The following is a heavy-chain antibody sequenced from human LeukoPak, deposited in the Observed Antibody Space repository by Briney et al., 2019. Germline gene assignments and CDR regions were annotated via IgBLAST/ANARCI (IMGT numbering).Heavy chain of an antibody. J-gene: IGHJ4*02. D-gene: IGHD4-17*01. CDR1: GFTFSSYA. V-gene: IGHV3-30-3*01. CDR3: AREGGYGDSYFDY. Sequence: GRSLRLSFAASGFTFSSYAMHWVRQAPGKGLEWVAVISYDGSNKYYADSVKGRFTISRDNSKNTLYLQMNSLRAEDTAVYYCAREGGYGDSYFDYWGQGTLVTVSS. CDR2: ISYDGSNK.